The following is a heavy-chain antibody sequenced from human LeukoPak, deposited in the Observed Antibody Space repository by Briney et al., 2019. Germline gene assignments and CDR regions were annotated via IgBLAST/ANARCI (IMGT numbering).Heavy chain of an antibody. Sequence: GGSLRLSCAASGFIFTNYFMSWVRQAPGKGLEWVAVISYDGSNKYYADSVKGRFTISRDNSKNTLYLQMNSLRAEDTAVYYCARDRVGATNNYFDYWGQGTLVTVSS. CDR2: ISYDGSNK. D-gene: IGHD1-26*01. CDR3: ARDRVGATNNYFDY. CDR1: GFIFTNYF. V-gene: IGHV3-30*03. J-gene: IGHJ4*02.